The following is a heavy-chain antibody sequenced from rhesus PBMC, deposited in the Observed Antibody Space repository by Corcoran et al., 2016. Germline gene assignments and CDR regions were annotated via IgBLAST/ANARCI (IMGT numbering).Heavy chain of an antibody. CDR2: IYGSGSST. CDR1: GGSISSSY. D-gene: IGHD1-20*01. J-gene: IGHJ3*01. CDR3: ASSIAGTTGAFDF. Sequence: QLQLQESGPGLVKPSETLSVTCAVSGGSISSSYWSWIRQAPGKGLEWIGYIYGSGSSTNYHPSLKSRVTLSVDTSKNQLSLKLSSVTAADTAVYYCASSIAGTTGAFDFWGQGLRVTVSS. V-gene: IGHV4-169*02.